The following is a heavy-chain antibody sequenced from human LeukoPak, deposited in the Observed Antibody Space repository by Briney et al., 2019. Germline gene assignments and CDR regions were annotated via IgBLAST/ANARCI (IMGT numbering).Heavy chain of an antibody. J-gene: IGHJ4*02. CDR2: ISSSSSYI. Sequence: PGGSLRLTCAASGFTFSSYSMNWVRQAPGKGLEWVSSISSSSSYIYYADSVKGRFTISRDNAKNSLYLQMNSLRAEDTAVYYCARQEDVLRYFDWLLSSRPPLDYWGQGTLVTVSS. CDR3: ARQEDVLRYFDWLLSSRPPLDY. CDR1: GFTFSSYS. V-gene: IGHV3-21*01. D-gene: IGHD3-9*01.